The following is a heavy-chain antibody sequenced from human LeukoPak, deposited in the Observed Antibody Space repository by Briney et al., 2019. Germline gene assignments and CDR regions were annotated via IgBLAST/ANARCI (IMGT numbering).Heavy chain of an antibody. CDR1: GFSLSTSGMC. CDR2: IDWDDDK. J-gene: IGHJ4*02. D-gene: IGHD3-22*01. Sequence: SGPALVHPTQTLTLTCTFSGFSLSTSGMCVSWIRQPPGKALEWLAPIDWDDDKYYSTSLKTRLTISKDTSKNQVVLTMTNMDPVDTATYYCARILSDSSGYYPLDYWGQGTLVTVSS. V-gene: IGHV2-70*01. CDR3: ARILSDSSGYYPLDY.